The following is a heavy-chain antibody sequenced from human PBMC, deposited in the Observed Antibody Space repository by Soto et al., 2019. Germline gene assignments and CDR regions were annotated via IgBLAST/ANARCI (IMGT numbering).Heavy chain of an antibody. J-gene: IGHJ4*02. CDR3: ARDRYYDSSGYYDY. CDR2: IIPIFGTA. CDR1: GGTFISYA. D-gene: IGHD3-22*01. Sequence: ASVKVSCKASGGTFISYAISWVRQAPGQGLEWMGGIIPIFGTANYAQKFQGRVTITADESTSTAYMELSSLRSEDTAVYYCARDRYYDSSGYYDYWGQGTLVTVSS. V-gene: IGHV1-69*13.